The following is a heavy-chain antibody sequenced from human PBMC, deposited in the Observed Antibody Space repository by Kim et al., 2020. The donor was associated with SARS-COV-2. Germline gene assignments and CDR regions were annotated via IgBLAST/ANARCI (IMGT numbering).Heavy chain of an antibody. D-gene: IGHD6-13*01. V-gene: IGHV1-18*01. Sequence: AQKLQGGVTMTTDTSTSTAYMELRSLRSDDTAVYYCARTLGIAAAGPFDYWGQGTLVTVSS. J-gene: IGHJ4*02. CDR3: ARTLGIAAAGPFDY.